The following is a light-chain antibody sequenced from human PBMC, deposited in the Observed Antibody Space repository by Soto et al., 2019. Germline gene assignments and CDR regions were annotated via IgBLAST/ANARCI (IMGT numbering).Light chain of an antibody. V-gene: IGLV2-8*01. CDR1: SSDVGNYNY. CDR2: EVS. Sequence: QSALTQPPSASGPPGQSVTISCTGTSSDVGNYNYVSWYQQHPGKAPKLMIFEVSKRPSGVPDRFSGSKSGNTASLTVSGLQAEDEADYYCSSYAGDNNVIFGGGTKLTVL. J-gene: IGLJ2*01. CDR3: SSYAGDNNVI.